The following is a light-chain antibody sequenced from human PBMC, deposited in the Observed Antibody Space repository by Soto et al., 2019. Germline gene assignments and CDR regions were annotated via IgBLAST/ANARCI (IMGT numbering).Light chain of an antibody. Sequence: EIVLTQSPGTLSLSPGERATLSCRASQSVSKSYLAWYQQKPGQAPRLLIYGASSRATGIPDRFSGSGSGTDFTLTISRLEPEDSAVYYCQQYGSSPPITFGRGTRLEIK. J-gene: IGKJ5*01. CDR3: QQYGSSPPIT. CDR2: GAS. V-gene: IGKV3-20*01. CDR1: QSVSKSY.